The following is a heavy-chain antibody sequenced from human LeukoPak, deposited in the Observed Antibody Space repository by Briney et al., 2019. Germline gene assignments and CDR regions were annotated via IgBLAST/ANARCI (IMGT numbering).Heavy chain of an antibody. V-gene: IGHV3-48*04. CDR2: ISWNSGSI. CDR1: GFTFSSYW. CDR3: ARDLGSYSSGWYYFDH. Sequence: GGSLRLSCAASGFTFSSYWMSWVRQAPGKGLEWVSGISWNSGSIGYAASVKGRFTISRDNAKNSLYLQMNSLRADDTAVYYCARDLGSYSSGWYYFDHWGQGTLVTVS. J-gene: IGHJ4*02. D-gene: IGHD6-19*01.